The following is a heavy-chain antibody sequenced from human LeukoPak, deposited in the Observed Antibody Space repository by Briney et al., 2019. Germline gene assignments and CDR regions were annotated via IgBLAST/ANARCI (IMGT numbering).Heavy chain of an antibody. CDR2: VDHTGST. CDR1: DDSITMYY. D-gene: IGHD1-1*01. CDR3: ARGRVSSSTWYSTYYYYFYMDV. V-gene: IGHV4-59*01. Sequence: PSETLSLTCIVSDDSITMYYWTWIRQPPGKGLEWIGYVDHTGSTNFNPSLNGRVSIPRDTTKNLFSLRLRSVTAADTAVYFCARGRVSSSTWYSTYYYYFYMDVWGKGTTVTVSS. J-gene: IGHJ6*03.